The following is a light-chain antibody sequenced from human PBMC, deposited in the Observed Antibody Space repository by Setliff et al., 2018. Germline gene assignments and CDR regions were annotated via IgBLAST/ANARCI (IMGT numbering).Light chain of an antibody. CDR1: SSDVGRYNY. V-gene: IGLV2-14*03. CDR3: SSYTRSSTYV. J-gene: IGLJ1*01. Sequence: QSALTQPASVSGSPGQSITISCTGTSSDVGRYNYVSWYQQHPAKAPKLIIYDVNKRPSGVSNRFSGSKSGITAYLAISGLQAEDEADYYCSSYTRSSTYVLGTGTKVTVL. CDR2: DVN.